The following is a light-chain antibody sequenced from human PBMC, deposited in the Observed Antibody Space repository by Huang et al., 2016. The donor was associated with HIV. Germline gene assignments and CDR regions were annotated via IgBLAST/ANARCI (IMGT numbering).Light chain of an antibody. CDR3: HQYHSTPQT. CDR2: WAS. V-gene: IGKV4-1*01. CDR1: QSVFYSSTTKNY. J-gene: IGKJ1*01. Sequence: DIVVTQSPDSLALSLGERAAINCTSSQSVFYSSTTKNYLSWYQIKPRQPPKLPSYWASTRESGVPDRCSGAGSGTEVTLTINNLQPEDVALYYCHQYHSTPQTFGQGTKVEL.